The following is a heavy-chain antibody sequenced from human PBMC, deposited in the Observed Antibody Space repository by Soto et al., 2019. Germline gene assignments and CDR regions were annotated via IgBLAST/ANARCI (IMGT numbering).Heavy chain of an antibody. J-gene: IGHJ4*02. CDR3: AATPSY. Sequence: PSETLSLTCNVSGCSITGYHWSWIRQPPGKGLEWIGYISNSGSTNYNPSLESRVTISVETSKNQISLNLIFVTAADTAVYYCAATPSYWGQGTLVTVS. CDR2: ISNSGST. CDR1: GCSITGYH. V-gene: IGHV4-59*01.